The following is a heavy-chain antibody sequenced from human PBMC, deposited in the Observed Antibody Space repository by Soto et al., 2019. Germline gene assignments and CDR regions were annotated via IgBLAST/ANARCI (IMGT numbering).Heavy chain of an antibody. Sequence: SETLSLTCTVSGGSVSSGNYFWSWIRQPPGKGLEWIGYIHSSGSTNCNPSLKSRVTISTDTSRNQFSLKLTSVTAADTAVYYCAILTKPTAVTTAFRGGYGLDVWGQGTTVTVSS. CDR3: AILTKPTAVTTAFRGGYGLDV. CDR1: GGSVSSGNYF. J-gene: IGHJ6*02. CDR2: IHSSGST. D-gene: IGHD4-17*01. V-gene: IGHV4-61*01.